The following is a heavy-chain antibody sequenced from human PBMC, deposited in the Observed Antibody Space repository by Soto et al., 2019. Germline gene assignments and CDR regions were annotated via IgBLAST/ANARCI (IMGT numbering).Heavy chain of an antibody. Sequence: EVQLVPSGAEVKKPGESLRISCKGSGYSFTSYWISWVRQMPGKGLEWMGRIDPSDSYTNYSPSFQGHVIISADKSISTAYLQWSSLKASDTAMYYCARWGYCSGGSCYGFDPWGQGTLVSVSS. D-gene: IGHD2-15*01. J-gene: IGHJ5*02. CDR2: IDPSDSYT. V-gene: IGHV5-10-1*01. CDR1: GYSFTSYW. CDR3: ARWGYCSGGSCYGFDP.